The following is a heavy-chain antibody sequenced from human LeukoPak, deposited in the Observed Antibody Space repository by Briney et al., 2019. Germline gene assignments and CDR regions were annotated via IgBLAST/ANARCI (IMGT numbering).Heavy chain of an antibody. CDR2: INAGNGNT. CDR1: RYIFTTYA. CDR3: ARDAARTTIIGVAYYFDY. J-gene: IGHJ4*02. V-gene: IGHV1-3*01. D-gene: IGHD3-3*01. Sequence: ASVKVSCKASRYIFTTYAMHWVRQAPGQRLEWMGWINAGNGNTKYSQKFQGRISVTSDKAANTAYMELGRLTSEDTAVYYCARDAARTTIIGVAYYFDYWGQGTRVTVSS.